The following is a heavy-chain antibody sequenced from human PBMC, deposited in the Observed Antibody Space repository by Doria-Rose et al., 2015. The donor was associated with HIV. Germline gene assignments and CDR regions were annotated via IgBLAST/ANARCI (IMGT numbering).Heavy chain of an antibody. CDR1: GGSISHYY. J-gene: IGHJ4*02. CDR3: ARVLSGTYDY. V-gene: IGHV4-59*01. D-gene: IGHD1-26*01. CDR2: IVYTGST. Sequence: QVQLVESGPGLVKPSETLSLTCSVSGGSISHYYWSWIRQPPGKGLEYSGDIVYTGSTNYSPSLKSRVSISIDTSKNKFSLRLSSVTAADTAVYYCARVLSGTYDYWGQGTLVTVSS.